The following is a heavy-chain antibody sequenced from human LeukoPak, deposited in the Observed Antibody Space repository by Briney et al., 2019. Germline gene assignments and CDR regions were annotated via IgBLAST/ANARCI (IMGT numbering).Heavy chain of an antibody. V-gene: IGHV1-69*05. CDR3: ARETTIFGVVSLDY. D-gene: IGHD3-3*01. Sequence: SVRVSCKASGGTFSSYAISWVRQAPGQGLEWMGGIIPIFGTANYAQKFQGRVTITTGESTSTAYMELSSLRSEDTAVYYCARETTIFGVVSLDYWGQGTLVTVSS. J-gene: IGHJ4*02. CDR1: GGTFSSYA. CDR2: IIPIFGTA.